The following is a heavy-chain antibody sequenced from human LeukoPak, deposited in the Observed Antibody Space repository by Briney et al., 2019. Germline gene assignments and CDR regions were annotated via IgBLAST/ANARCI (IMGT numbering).Heavy chain of an antibody. D-gene: IGHD2-15*01. Sequence: ASVKVSCKVSGYTLTELSMHWVRQAPGKGLEWMRGFDPEDGETIYAQKFQGRVTMTEDTSTDTAYMELSSLRSEDTAVYYCATDVVVVAAMDYWGQGTLVTVSS. CDR1: GYTLTELS. V-gene: IGHV1-24*01. CDR3: ATDVVVVAAMDY. J-gene: IGHJ4*02. CDR2: FDPEDGET.